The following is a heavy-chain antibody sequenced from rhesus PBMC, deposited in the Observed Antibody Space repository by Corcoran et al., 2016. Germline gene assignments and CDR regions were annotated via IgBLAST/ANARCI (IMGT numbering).Heavy chain of an antibody. CDR1: GGSISSSY. CDR2: IYGSGSST. CDR3: ARVYSSWSGEDY. Sequence: QLQLQESGPGLVKPSETLSVTCAVSGGSISSSYWSWIRQAPGKGLVWIGYIYGSGSSTKYNPSLKSLFTRSVDTSQNQLALKLSSVTTADTAVYYCARVYSSWSGEDYWGQGVLVTVSS. D-gene: IGHD6-13*01. V-gene: IGHV4-169*01. J-gene: IGHJ4*01.